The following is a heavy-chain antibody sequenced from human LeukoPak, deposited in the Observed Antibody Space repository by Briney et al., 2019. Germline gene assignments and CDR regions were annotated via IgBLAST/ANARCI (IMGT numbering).Heavy chain of an antibody. V-gene: IGHV4-30-2*01. D-gene: IGHD3-10*01. CDR3: ARGDYYGSGSRYFDY. CDR1: GGSISSGGYY. Sequence: SQTLSLTCTVSGGSISSGGYYWNWIRQPPGKGLEWIGYFYHSGISYYNPSLKSRVTISVDTSKNQFSLKLSSVTAADTAVYYCARGDYYGSGSRYFDYWGQGTLVTVSS. J-gene: IGHJ4*02. CDR2: FYHSGIS.